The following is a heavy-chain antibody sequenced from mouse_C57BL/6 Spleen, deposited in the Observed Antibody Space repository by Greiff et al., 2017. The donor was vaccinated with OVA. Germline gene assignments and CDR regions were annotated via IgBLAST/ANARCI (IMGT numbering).Heavy chain of an antibody. CDR2: IYPGSGNT. CDR1: GYTFTDYY. J-gene: IGHJ2*01. CDR3: ARSQEDY. Sequence: VQLQQSGAELVRPGASVKLSCKASGYTFTDYYINWVKQRPGQGLEWIARIYPGSGNTYYNEKFKGKATLTAEKSSSTAYMQLSSLTSEDSAVYFCARSQEDYWGQGTTLTVSS. V-gene: IGHV1-76*01.